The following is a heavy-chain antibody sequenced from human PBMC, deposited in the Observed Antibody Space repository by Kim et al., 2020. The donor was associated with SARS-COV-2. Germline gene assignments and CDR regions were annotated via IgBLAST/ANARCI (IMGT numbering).Heavy chain of an antibody. CDR2: IYYSGST. CDR3: ARHGDRLLWFGGLFSSNWFAP. J-gene: IGHJ5*02. D-gene: IGHD3-10*01. CDR1: GGSISSSSYY. Sequence: SETLSLTCTVSGGSISSSSYYWGWIRQPPGKGLEWIGSIYYSGSTYYNPSLKSRVTISVDTSKNQFSLKLSSVTAADTAVYYCARHGDRLLWFGGLFSSNWFAPWGQGTLVTVSS. V-gene: IGHV4-39*01.